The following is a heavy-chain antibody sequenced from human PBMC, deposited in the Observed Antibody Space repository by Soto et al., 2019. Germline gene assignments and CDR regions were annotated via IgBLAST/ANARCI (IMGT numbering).Heavy chain of an antibody. Sequence: EVQLVESGGGLVQPGRSLRLSCAASGFTFDDYAMHWVRRVPGKGLEWVSSIGWNSNIIGYADSVKGRFTISRDNAKNSLYLQMNSLRPEYTALYYCAKGGPEGFFSGGRCYFDYWGQGTLVTVSS. CDR2: IGWNSNII. CDR1: GFTFDDYA. CDR3: AKGGPEGFFSGGRCYFDY. J-gene: IGHJ4*02. V-gene: IGHV3-9*01. D-gene: IGHD2-15*01.